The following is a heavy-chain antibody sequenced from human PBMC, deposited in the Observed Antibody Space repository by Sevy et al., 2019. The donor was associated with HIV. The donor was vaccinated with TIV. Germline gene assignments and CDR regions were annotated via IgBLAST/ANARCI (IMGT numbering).Heavy chain of an antibody. V-gene: IGHV4-34*01. D-gene: IGHD5-12*01. J-gene: IGHJ4*02. Sequence: SETLSLTCAVYGESVSSSYWTWIRQPPGRGLDWVGEVDHSGGTSYNPSLKSRATVSLDTSKRQFSLKLNSVTAADTAVYFCARGRSPKRLPLLYSGYDHMTAHFFDYWGQGALVTVSS. CDR1: GESVSSSY. CDR3: ARGRSPKRLPLLYSGYDHMTAHFFDY. CDR2: VDHSGGT.